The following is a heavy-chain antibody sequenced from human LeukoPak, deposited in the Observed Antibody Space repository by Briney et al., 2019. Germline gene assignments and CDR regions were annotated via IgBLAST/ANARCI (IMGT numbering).Heavy chain of an antibody. D-gene: IGHD6-6*01. V-gene: IGHV4-31*03. CDR1: GGSISSGGYY. CDR2: IYYSGST. CDR3: AREQGKYSSSVA. Sequence: SETLSLTCTVSGGSISSGGYYWSWIRQHPGKGLEWIGYIYYSGSTYYNPSLKSRVTISVDTSKNQFSLKLSSVTAADTAVHYCAREQGKYSSSVAWGQGTLVTVSS. J-gene: IGHJ4*02.